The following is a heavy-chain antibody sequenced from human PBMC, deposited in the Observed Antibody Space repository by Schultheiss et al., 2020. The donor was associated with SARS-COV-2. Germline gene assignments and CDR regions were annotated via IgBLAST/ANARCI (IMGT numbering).Heavy chain of an antibody. D-gene: IGHD3-22*01. CDR2: VHYTGST. J-gene: IGHJ4*02. Sequence: SQTLSLTCTVSDDSMSLFYWSWIRQPPGKGLEWIGYVHYTGSTNYNPSLRGRVAMSLDTSKNQFSLKLSSVTAADTAVYYCARDNYDSSGYYVGFDYWGQGTLVTVSS. CDR3: ARDNYDSSGYYVGFDY. CDR1: DDSMSLFY. V-gene: IGHV4-4*08.